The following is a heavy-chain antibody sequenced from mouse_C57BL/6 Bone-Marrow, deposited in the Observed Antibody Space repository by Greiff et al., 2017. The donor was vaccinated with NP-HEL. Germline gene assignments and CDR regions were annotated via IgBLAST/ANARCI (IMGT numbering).Heavy chain of an antibody. D-gene: IGHD2-4*01. V-gene: IGHV1-72*01. Sequence: LQPGAELVKPGASVKLSCKASGYTFTSYWMHWVKQRPGRGLEWIGRIDPNSGGTKYNEKFKSKATLTVDKPSSTAYMQLSSLTSEDSAVYYCARQDYDYDIYYAMDYWGQGTSVTVSS. J-gene: IGHJ4*01. CDR1: GYTFTSYW. CDR3: ARQDYDYDIYYAMDY. CDR2: IDPNSGGT.